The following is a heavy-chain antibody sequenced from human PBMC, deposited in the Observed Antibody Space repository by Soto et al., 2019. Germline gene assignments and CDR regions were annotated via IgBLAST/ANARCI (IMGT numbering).Heavy chain of an antibody. CDR1: GGTFSSYA. V-gene: IGHV1-69*13. CDR3: ARKTYYYDSSGRGYAFDI. CDR2: IIPIFGTA. D-gene: IGHD3-22*01. Sequence: GASVKVSCKASGGTFSSYAISWVRQAPGQGLEWMGGIIPIFGTANYAQKFQGRVTITADESTSTAYMELSSLRSEDTAVYYCARKTYYYDSSGRGYAFDIWGQGTMVTVSS. J-gene: IGHJ3*02.